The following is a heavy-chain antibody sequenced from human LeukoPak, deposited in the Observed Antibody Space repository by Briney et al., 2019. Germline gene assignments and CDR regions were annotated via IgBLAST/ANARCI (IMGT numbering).Heavy chain of an antibody. Sequence: ASVHVSCQACSYTFLRYVISWVPPAALHEGSGLGWISAYNGNTNYAQKLQGRVTMTTDTSTSTAYMELRSLRSDDTAVYYCAREHYGSGSYWFDPWGQGTLVTVSS. J-gene: IGHJ5*02. CDR1: SYTFLRYV. D-gene: IGHD3-10*01. CDR3: AREHYGSGSYWFDP. V-gene: IGHV1-18*01. CDR2: ISAYNGNT.